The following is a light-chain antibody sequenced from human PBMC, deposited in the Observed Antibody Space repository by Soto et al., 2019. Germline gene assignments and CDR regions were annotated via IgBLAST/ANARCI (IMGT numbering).Light chain of an antibody. CDR3: QQLNSYPLT. CDR2: DAA. CDR1: PAIASF. Sequence: IQLTQSPSSLSASVGDRVTITCRASPAIASFLAWYQQKPGTAPKLLIYDAATLQSGVPSRFSGSRSGTEYTLTIGSLQPEDFATYYCQQLNSYPLTFGGGTKVDIK. J-gene: IGKJ4*01. V-gene: IGKV1-9*01.